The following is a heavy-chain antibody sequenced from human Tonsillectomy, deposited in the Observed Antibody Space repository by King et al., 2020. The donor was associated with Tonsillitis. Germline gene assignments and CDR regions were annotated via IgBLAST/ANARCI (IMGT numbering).Heavy chain of an antibody. V-gene: IGHV3-33*01. CDR2: IWYDGSNK. D-gene: IGHD4/OR15-4a*01. CDR3: ARVSLTMTGACDI. CDR1: GFTLSTYD. J-gene: IGHJ3*02. Sequence: VQLVESGGGVVQPGRSLRLSCAASGFTLSTYDMHWVRQAPGKGLEWVAVIWYDGSNKYYADSVKGRFTISRDNSKNTLYLQMNSLRADDTAVYYCARVSLTMTGACDIWGQGTMVTVSS.